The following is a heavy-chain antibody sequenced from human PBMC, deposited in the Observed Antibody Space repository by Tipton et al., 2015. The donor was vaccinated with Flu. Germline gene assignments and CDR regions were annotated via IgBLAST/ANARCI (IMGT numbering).Heavy chain of an antibody. D-gene: IGHD4-11*01. J-gene: IGHJ5*02. V-gene: IGHV4-39*07. Sequence: GSLRLSCNVSGGSISSSSDYWGWVRQTPGKGLEWIGTIHYTGSTHYNPSLKSRVTISVDTSKNQFSLKLRSVTATDTAVYYCARRDYSNYVSDPKNWFDPWGQGTLVTVSS. CDR2: IHYTGST. CDR3: ARRDYSNYVSDPKNWFDP. CDR1: GGSISSSSDY.